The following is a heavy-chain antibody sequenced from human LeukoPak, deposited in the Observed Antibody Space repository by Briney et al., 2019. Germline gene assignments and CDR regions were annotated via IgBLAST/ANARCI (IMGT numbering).Heavy chain of an antibody. CDR1: GGSISSYY. Sequence: NSSETLSLTCTVSGGSISSYYMSWIRQAPGKGLEWVSYISSSGSTIYYADSVKGRFTISRDNAKNSLYLQMNSLRAEDTAVYYCARDLRWEQLVLIAYFDYWGQGTLVTVSS. CDR2: ISSSGSTI. J-gene: IGHJ4*02. CDR3: ARDLRWEQLVLIAYFDY. V-gene: IGHV3-11*01. D-gene: IGHD6-13*01.